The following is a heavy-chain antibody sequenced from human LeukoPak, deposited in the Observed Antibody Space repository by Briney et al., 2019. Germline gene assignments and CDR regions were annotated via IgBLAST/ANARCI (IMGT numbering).Heavy chain of an antibody. CDR1: GFTFSTYA. J-gene: IGHJ4*02. Sequence: GGSLRLSCAASGFTFSTYAMSWVHQAPGRGLEWVSTISSAGGSTHYADSVKGRFTISRDNSRNTLYLQMNSLRAEDTAVYYCAKDLGYTSGWTIDYWGQGTLVTVSS. CDR2: ISSAGGST. V-gene: IGHV3-23*01. CDR3: AKDLGYTSGWTIDY. D-gene: IGHD6-19*01.